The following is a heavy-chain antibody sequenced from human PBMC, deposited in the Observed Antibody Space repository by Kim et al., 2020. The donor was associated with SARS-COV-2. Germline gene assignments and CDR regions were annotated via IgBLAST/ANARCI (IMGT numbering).Heavy chain of an antibody. V-gene: IGHV1-3*04. D-gene: IGHD3-16*01. J-gene: IGHJ3*02. CDR1: GYTFTNYA. CDR2: INTGNGNT. Sequence: ASVKVSCKASGYTFTNYAIHWVRQAPGQRLEWMGWINTGNGNTKYSEKFQGRVTFTSDTSASTAYMELSRLRSEDTAEYYCASTMIIFGGLGSFNIWGQGTMVTVSS. CDR3: ASTMIIFGGLGSFNI.